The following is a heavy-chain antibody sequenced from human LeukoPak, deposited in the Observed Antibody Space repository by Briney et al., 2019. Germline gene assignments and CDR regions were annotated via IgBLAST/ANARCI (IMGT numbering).Heavy chain of an antibody. CDR1: GGSFSGYY. CDR3: ARVVPYSSSWFRYYYYGMDV. Sequence: SETLSLTCAVYGGSFSGYYWSWIRQPPGKGLEWVGEINHSGSTNYNPSLKSRVTRSVDTSKNQSSLKLSSVTAADTAVYYCARVVPYSSSWFRYYYYGMDVWGQGTTVTVSS. J-gene: IGHJ6*02. CDR2: INHSGST. D-gene: IGHD6-13*01. V-gene: IGHV4-34*01.